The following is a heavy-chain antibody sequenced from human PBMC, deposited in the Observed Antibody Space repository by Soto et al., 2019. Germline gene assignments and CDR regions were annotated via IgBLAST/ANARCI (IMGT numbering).Heavy chain of an antibody. CDR1: GDSVSSNSAA. CDR3: ASYRRYCSSTSCYARGRYYYYMDV. D-gene: IGHD2-2*01. Sequence: PSQTLSLTCAISGDSVSSNSAAWNWIRQSPSRGLEWLGRTYHRSKWYNDYAVSVKSRITINPDTSKNQFSLQLNSVTPEDTAVYYCASYRRYCSSTSCYARGRYYYYMDVWGKGTTVTVSS. CDR2: TYHRSKWYN. J-gene: IGHJ6*03. V-gene: IGHV6-1*01.